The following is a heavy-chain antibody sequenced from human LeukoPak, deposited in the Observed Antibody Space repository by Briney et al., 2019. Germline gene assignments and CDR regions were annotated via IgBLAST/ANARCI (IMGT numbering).Heavy chain of an antibody. CDR2: IKGKTEGGTT. Sequence: PGGSLRLSCVASGFTFSKAWMSWVRQAPGKGLEYIGRIKGKTEGGTTDYAAPVKGRFTISRDDSKNTLFLQMNSLKTEDTAVYYCTTGIRGDCGQGTLVTVSS. J-gene: IGHJ4*02. CDR3: TTGIRGD. V-gene: IGHV3-15*01. CDR1: GFTFSKAW.